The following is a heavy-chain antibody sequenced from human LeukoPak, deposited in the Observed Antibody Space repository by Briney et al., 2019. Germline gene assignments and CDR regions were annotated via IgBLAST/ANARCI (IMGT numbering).Heavy chain of an antibody. V-gene: IGHV4-30-2*01. CDR2: IYHSGST. Sequence: SETLSLTCTVSGGSISSSGYYWSWIRQPPGKGLEWIGYIYHSGSTYYNPSLKSRVTISVDRSKNQFSLKLSSVTAADTAVYYCARDKGESTGAHYYYYMDVWGKGTTVTVSS. J-gene: IGHJ6*03. CDR1: GGSISSSGYY. CDR3: ARDKGESTGAHYYYYMDV. D-gene: IGHD3-16*01.